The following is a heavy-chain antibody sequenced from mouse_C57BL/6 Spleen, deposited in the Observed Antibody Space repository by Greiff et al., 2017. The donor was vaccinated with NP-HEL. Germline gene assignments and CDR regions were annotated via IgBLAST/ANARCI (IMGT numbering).Heavy chain of an antibody. CDR3: ARRSNYAMDY. Sequence: EVHLVESGGGLVKPGGSLKLSCAASGFTFSDYGMHWVRQAPEKGLEWVAYISSGSSTIYYADTVKGRFTISRDNAKNTLFLLMTSLRSEDTAMYYCARRSNYAMDYWGQGTSVTVSS. CDR2: ISSGSSTI. J-gene: IGHJ4*01. V-gene: IGHV5-17*01. CDR1: GFTFSDYG.